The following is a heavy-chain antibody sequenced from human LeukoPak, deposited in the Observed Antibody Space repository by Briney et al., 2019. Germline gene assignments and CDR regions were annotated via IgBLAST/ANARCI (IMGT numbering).Heavy chain of an antibody. CDR1: GGSISSYY. CDR2: IYTSGST. V-gene: IGHV4-4*07. J-gene: IGHJ4*02. D-gene: IGHD3-22*01. Sequence: SETLSLTCTVSGGSISSYYWSWIRQPAGKGLEWIGRIYTSGSTNYNPSLKSRVTISVDTSKNQFSLKLSSVTAADTAVYYCARDGREYYDSSGYQYSHRRGQGTLVTVSS. CDR3: ARDGREYYDSSGYQYSHR.